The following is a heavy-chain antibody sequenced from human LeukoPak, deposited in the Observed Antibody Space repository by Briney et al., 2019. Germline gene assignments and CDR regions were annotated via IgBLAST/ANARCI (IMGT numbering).Heavy chain of an antibody. Sequence: PSETLSLTCAVYGGSFSGYYWSWIRQPPGKGLEWIGEINHSGSTNYDPSLKSRVTISVDTSKNQFSLQLNSVTPEDTAVYYCARGSLWFGELFYGWSGDWFDPWGQGTLVTVSS. D-gene: IGHD3-10*01. CDR1: GGSFSGYY. CDR2: INHSGST. V-gene: IGHV4-34*01. J-gene: IGHJ5*02. CDR3: ARGSLWFGELFYGWSGDWFDP.